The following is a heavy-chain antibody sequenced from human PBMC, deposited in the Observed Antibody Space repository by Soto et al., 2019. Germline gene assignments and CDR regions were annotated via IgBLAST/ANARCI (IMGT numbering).Heavy chain of an antibody. D-gene: IGHD3-3*01. J-gene: IGHJ6*02. CDR1: GASINSANW. Sequence: QVLLEESGPGLVRPSGTLSLTCSVSGASINSANWWVWVRQPPGKGLEWIGEIYHIGSTTYHPALKSRASISLDKSKNQFSLIVTSVTAADTAVYYCAKRCDFWRGRWYGLGVWGQGTTVTVSS. CDR2: IYHIGST. CDR3: AKRCDFWRGRWYGLGV. V-gene: IGHV4-4*02.